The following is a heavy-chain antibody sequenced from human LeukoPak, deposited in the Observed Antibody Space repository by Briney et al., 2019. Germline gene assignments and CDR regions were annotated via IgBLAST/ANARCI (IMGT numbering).Heavy chain of an antibody. CDR2: ISGSGGST. CDR1: GFTFSSYA. V-gene: IGHV3-23*01. J-gene: IGHJ4*02. D-gene: IGHD6-13*01. CDR3: AKTGTPWYYVDY. Sequence: GGSLRLSCAASGFTFSSYAMSWVRQAPGKGLEWVSAISGSGGSTYYADSAKGRFTISRDNSKNTLYLQMNSLRAEDTAVYYCAKTGTPWYYVDYWGQGTLVTVAS.